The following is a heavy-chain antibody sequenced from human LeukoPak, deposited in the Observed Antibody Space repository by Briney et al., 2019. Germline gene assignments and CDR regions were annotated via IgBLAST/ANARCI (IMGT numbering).Heavy chain of an antibody. J-gene: IGHJ6*02. CDR3: GRAPPPALVIGDTTTSMDV. CDR1: GGSFSGYY. CDR2: INHSGST. D-gene: IGHD2/OR15-2a*01. Sequence: SETLSLTCAVYGGSFSGYYWSWIRQPPGKGLEWIGEINHSGSTNYNPSLKSRVTISVETSKNQFSLKLGSVTAADTAVYYWGRAPPPALVIGDTTTSMDVWGQGTTVTVSS. V-gene: IGHV4-34*01.